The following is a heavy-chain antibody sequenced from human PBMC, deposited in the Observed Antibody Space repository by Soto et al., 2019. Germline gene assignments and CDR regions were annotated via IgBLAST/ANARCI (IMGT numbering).Heavy chain of an antibody. J-gene: IGHJ6*02. V-gene: IGHV5-10-1*01. CDR2: IDPTDSYT. D-gene: IGHD3-3*01. Sequence: VESLKISCKGSGYSFASYWINWVRQMPGKGLEWMGRIDPTDSYTNYSPSFQGHVIISVDKSISTAYLQWSSLKASDTAMYYCARPSRITIFGVTDYAMDVWGQRTTVTVSS. CDR3: ARPSRITIFGVTDYAMDV. CDR1: GYSFASYW.